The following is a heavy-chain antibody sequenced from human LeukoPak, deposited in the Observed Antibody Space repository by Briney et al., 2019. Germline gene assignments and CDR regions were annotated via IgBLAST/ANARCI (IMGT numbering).Heavy chain of an antibody. V-gene: IGHV4-34*01. J-gene: IGHJ5*02. CDR3: ARGRRSSFRTMVQAWFDP. Sequence: PSETLSLTCAVYGGSFSGYYWSWIRQPPGKGLEWIGEINHSGSTNCNPSLKGRVTISVDTSKNQFSLKLSSVTAADTAVYYCARGRRSSFRTMVQAWFDPRGQGTLVTVSS. D-gene: IGHD3-10*01. CDR2: INHSGST. CDR1: GGSFSGYY.